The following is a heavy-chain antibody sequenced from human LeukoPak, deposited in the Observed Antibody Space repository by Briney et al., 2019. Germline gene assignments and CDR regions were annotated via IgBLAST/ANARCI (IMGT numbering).Heavy chain of an antibody. J-gene: IGHJ3*02. CDR2: VGTGGDT. Sequence: PGGSLRLSCSASGFSFRNYDMHWVRQPTGKGLEWFSAVGTGGDTYYAGSVKGLFTVVRENAKNTLYLQMNSLRAGDPAMYYCARRSAAAGIDAFDIWGQGTMVTVSS. V-gene: IGHV3-13*01. CDR3: ARRSAAAGIDAFDI. D-gene: IGHD6-13*01. CDR1: GFSFRNYD.